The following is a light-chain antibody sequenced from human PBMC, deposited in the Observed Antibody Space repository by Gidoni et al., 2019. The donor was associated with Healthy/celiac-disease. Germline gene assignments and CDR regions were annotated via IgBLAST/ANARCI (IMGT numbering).Light chain of an antibody. J-gene: IGKJ3*01. CDR3: QQRRNWPPEIT. V-gene: IGKV3-11*01. Sequence: EIVLTQSPATLSLSPGERATLSCRASQSVSSYLAWYQQKPGQAPRLLIYDASNRATGIPARFSGSGSGTDFTLTISSLEPEDFAVYYCQQRRNWPPEITFGPGTKVEIK. CDR1: QSVSSY. CDR2: DAS.